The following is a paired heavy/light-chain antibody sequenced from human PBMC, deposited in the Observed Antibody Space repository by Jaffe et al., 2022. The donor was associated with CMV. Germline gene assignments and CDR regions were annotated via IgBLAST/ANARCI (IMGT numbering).Light chain of an antibody. CDR2: DVN. CDR1: SSDVGGYDF. Sequence: QSALTQPRSVSGSPGQSVTISCTGTSSDVGGYDFVSWYQQYPGQAPKLMIFDVNKRPSGVPYRFSGSKSGNTASLTISGLQAEDEADYYCCSYAGTYTYVFGTGTKVSVL. J-gene: IGLJ1*01. CDR3: CSYAGTYTYV. V-gene: IGLV2-11*01.
Heavy chain of an antibody. CDR1: GYTFTSYY. CDR2: IDPSGGGT. V-gene: IGHV1-46*01. D-gene: IGHD2-21*01. J-gene: IGHJ6*03. Sequence: QVRLVQSGAEVKKPGASVKVSCKAFGYTFTSYYMHWVRQAPGQGLEWMGIIDPSGGGTTYALNFQGRVTISTDTSTSTVYMELSSLRSEDTAVYYCARGTEARELWSKGYKYMGVWGKGTTVTVSS. CDR3: ARGTEARELWSKGYKYMGV.